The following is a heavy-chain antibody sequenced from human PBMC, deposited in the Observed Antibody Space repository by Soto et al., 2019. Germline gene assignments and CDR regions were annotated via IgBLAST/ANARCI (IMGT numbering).Heavy chain of an antibody. D-gene: IGHD5-12*01. Sequence: GASVKVSCKASGYTFTSYYMHWVRQAPGQGLEWMGIINPSGGSTSYAQKFQGRVTMTRDTSTSTVYMELSSLRSEDTAVYYCARDSADIAQKGVLSWFDPWGQGTLVTVSS. CDR3: ARDSADIAQKGVLSWFDP. J-gene: IGHJ5*02. CDR2: INPSGGST. CDR1: GYTFTSYY. V-gene: IGHV1-46*03.